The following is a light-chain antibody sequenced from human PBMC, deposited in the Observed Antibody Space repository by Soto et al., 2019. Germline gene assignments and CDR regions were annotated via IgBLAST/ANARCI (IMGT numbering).Light chain of an antibody. J-gene: IGKJ4*01. CDR1: HSVLYSSNNKNY. Sequence: DIVMTQSPDSLAVSLVESSTINFKSSHSVLYSSNNKNYLAWYQQKPGQPXKLLIYWAYTRESGVTDRFSGSGSGTDFTLTISSLQAEDVAVYYCQPYYSIPPTVGGGTKVDIK. V-gene: IGKV4-1*01. CDR3: QPYYSIPPT. CDR2: WAY.